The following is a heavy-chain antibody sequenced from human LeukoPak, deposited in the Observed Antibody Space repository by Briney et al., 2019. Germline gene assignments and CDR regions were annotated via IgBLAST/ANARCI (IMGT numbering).Heavy chain of an antibody. CDR1: GFTFSSYG. CDR2: ISYDGSNK. D-gene: IGHD3-9*01. J-gene: IGHJ4*02. CDR3: AKGFGRRTSPENVLRYFDWLLPPLGY. V-gene: IGHV3-30*18. Sequence: PGRSLRLSCAASGFTFSSYGMHWVRQAPGKGLEWVAVISYDGSNKYYADSVKGRFTISRENSKNTLYLQMNSLRAEDTAVYYCAKGFGRRTSPENVLRYFDWLLPPLGYWGQGTLVTVSS.